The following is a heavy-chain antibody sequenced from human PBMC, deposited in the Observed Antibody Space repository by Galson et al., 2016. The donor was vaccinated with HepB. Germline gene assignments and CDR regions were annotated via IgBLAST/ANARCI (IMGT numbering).Heavy chain of an antibody. CDR1: GFTFGTYT. D-gene: IGHD4-23*01. CDR3: AKDHGGYSGFDY. Sequence: SLRLSCAASGFTFGTYTMHWIRQAPGEGLQWVSLITGDRANAYYADSVKGRFTISRDNRKNSLYLQMNSLGTEDTALYYCAKDHGGYSGFDYWGQGTLVTVSS. V-gene: IGHV3-43*01. J-gene: IGHJ4*02. CDR2: ITGDRANA.